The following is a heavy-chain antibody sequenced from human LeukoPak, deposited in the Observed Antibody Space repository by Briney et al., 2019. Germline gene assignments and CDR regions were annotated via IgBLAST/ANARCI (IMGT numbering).Heavy chain of an antibody. CDR1: GFTFSDYS. D-gene: IGHD2-15*01. CDR3: ARVAARVSLDY. Sequence: SGGPLRLSCSASGFTFSDYSMHWVRQAPGKGLEYVSAISSNGGSTYYASSVKGRFTISRDNSKNTLYLQMGSLRTEDMAVYYCARVAARVSLDYWGQGTLVTVSS. V-gene: IGHV3-64*01. J-gene: IGHJ4*02. CDR2: ISSNGGST.